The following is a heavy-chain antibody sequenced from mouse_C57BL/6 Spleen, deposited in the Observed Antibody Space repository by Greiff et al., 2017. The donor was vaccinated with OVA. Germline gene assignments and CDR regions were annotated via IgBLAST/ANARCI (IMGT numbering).Heavy chain of an antibody. D-gene: IGHD4-1*01. V-gene: IGHV14-4*01. Sequence: VQLKESGAELVRPGASVKLSCTASGFNIKDDYMHWVKQRPEQGLEWIGWIDPGNGDTEYASKFQGKATITADTSSTTAYLQLSSLTSEDTAVYYCTARWEGFAYWGQGTLVTVSA. CDR2: IDPGNGDT. CDR1: GFNIKDDY. J-gene: IGHJ3*01. CDR3: TARWEGFAY.